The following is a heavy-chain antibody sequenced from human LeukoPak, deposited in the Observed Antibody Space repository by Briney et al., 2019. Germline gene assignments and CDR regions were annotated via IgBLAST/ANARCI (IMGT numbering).Heavy chain of an antibody. D-gene: IGHD5-12*01. V-gene: IGHV5-51*01. CDR3: ARHFGYNGYDGDY. Sequence: GESLKISCKTSGYSFTKYWIAWVRQMPGKGLEWMGIIYPGDSDIRYSPSFQGQVTISADKSISTAYLQWSSLKASDTAIYYCARHFGYNGYDGDYWGQGTLVTVSS. CDR1: GYSFTKYW. CDR2: IYPGDSDI. J-gene: IGHJ4*02.